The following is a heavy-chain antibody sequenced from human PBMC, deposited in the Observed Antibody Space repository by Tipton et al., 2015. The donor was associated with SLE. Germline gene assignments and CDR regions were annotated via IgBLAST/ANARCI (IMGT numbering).Heavy chain of an antibody. D-gene: IGHD3-22*01. CDR1: GFTFSSYS. CDR2: ISSSSSYI. CDR3: ARRGPHYYDSSGYYEDAFDI. J-gene: IGHJ3*02. V-gene: IGHV3-21*01. Sequence: GSLRLSCAASGFTFSSYSMNWVRQAPGKGLEWVSSISSSSSYIYYADSVKGRFTISRDNAKNSLYLQMNSLRAEDTAVYYCARRGPHYYDSSGYYEDAFDIWGQGTMVTVSS.